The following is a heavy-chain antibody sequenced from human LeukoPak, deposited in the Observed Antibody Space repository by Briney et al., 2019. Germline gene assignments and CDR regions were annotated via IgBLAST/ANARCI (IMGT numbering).Heavy chain of an antibody. CDR3: SRENGAFSPFGY. CDR2: IYYSGST. J-gene: IGHJ4*02. D-gene: IGHD2-8*01. V-gene: IGHV4-31*03. Sequence: PSQTLSLTCTVSGGSINSGDYYWSWIRQLPGKGLEWIGYIYYSGSTYYPPSLRSRVTISVDTSKNQFSLRLSSVTAADTAVYYCSRENGAFSPFGYWGQGTLVTVLS. CDR1: GGSINSGDYY.